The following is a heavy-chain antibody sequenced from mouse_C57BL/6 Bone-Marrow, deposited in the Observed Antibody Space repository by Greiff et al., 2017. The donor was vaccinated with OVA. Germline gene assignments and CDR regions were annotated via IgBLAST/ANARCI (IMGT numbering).Heavy chain of an antibody. V-gene: IGHV1-81*01. CDR2: IYPRSGNT. Sequence: VKLMESGAELARPGASVKLSCKASGYTFTSYGISWVKQRTGQGLEWIGEIYPRSGNTYYNEKFKGKATLTADKSSSTAYMELRSLTSEDSAVYFCARRVECAWFAYWGQGTLVTVSA. CDR3: ARRVECAWFAY. J-gene: IGHJ3*01. CDR1: GYTFTSYG. D-gene: IGHD1-1*02.